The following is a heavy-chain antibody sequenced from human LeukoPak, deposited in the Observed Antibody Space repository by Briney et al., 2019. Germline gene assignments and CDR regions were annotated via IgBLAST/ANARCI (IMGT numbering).Heavy chain of an antibody. Sequence: PGGSLRLSCAASGFTFSSYWMSWVRQAPGKGLEWVANIKQDGSEKYYVDSVKGRFTISRDNAKNSLYLQMNSLRAEDTAVYYCARCPYSSSWHLGAFDIWGQGTMVTVSS. CDR1: GFTFSSYW. D-gene: IGHD6-13*01. V-gene: IGHV3-7*01. CDR2: IKQDGSEK. CDR3: ARCPYSSSWHLGAFDI. J-gene: IGHJ3*02.